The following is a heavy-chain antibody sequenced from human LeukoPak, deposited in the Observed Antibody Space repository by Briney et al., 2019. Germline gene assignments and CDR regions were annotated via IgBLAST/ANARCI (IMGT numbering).Heavy chain of an antibody. D-gene: IGHD1-26*01. Sequence: GGSLRLSCAASGFTFSNYWMHWFRQAPGKGLVWVSRIKTDGSETGYADSVKGRFTISRDNAKNTLYLQMNSLRAEDTAVYYCAKDQSRVGASDPFDSWGQGTLVTVSS. J-gene: IGHJ5*01. CDR2: IKTDGSET. CDR1: GFTFSNYW. V-gene: IGHV3-74*01. CDR3: AKDQSRVGASDPFDS.